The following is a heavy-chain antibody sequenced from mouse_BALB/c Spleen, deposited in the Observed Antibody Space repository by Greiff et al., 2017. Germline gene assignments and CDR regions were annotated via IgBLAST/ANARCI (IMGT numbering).Heavy chain of an antibody. CDR1: GYTFTSYW. D-gene: IGHD1-2*01. CDR3: ARRNYGTPFDY. V-gene: IGHV1-7*01. CDR2: INPSTGYT. Sequence: VQLQESGAELAKPGASVKMSCKASGYTFTSYWMHWVKQRPGQGLEWIGYINPSTGYTEYNQKFKDKATLTADKSSSTAYMQLSSLTSEDSAVYYCARRNYGTPFDYWGQGTTLTGSS. J-gene: IGHJ2*01.